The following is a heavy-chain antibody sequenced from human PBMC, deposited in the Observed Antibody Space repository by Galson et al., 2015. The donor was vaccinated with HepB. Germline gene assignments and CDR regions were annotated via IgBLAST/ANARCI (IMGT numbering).Heavy chain of an antibody. Sequence: SLRLSCAASGFTFSSYGMHWVRQAPGKGLEWVAVISYDGSNKYYADSVKGRFTISRDNSKNTLYLQMNSLRAEDTAVYYCAKEARQLVKPYYFDYWDQGTLVTVSS. CDR3: AKEARQLVKPYYFDY. V-gene: IGHV3-30*18. D-gene: IGHD6-13*01. CDR2: ISYDGSNK. J-gene: IGHJ4*02. CDR1: GFTFSSYG.